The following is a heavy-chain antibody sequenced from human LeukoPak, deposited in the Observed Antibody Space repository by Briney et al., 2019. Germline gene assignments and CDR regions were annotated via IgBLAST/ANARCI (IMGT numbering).Heavy chain of an antibody. Sequence: GGSLRLSCAASGFTVSSNYMSWVRQAPGKGLEWVSVIYSGGSTYYADSVKGRFTISRDNSKNTLYLQMNSLRAEDTAVYYCARYRPPQYYYDSSGYYSFYYYGMDVWGQGTTVTVSS. J-gene: IGHJ6*02. CDR3: ARYRPPQYYYDSSGYYSFYYYGMDV. V-gene: IGHV3-53*01. CDR1: GFTVSSNY. CDR2: IYSGGST. D-gene: IGHD3-22*01.